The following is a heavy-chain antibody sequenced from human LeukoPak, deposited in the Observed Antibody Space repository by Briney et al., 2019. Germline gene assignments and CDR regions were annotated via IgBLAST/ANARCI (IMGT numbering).Heavy chain of an antibody. V-gene: IGHV1-2*02. D-gene: IGHD3-10*01. CDR1: GYTFIDYY. Sequence: ASVKVSCKASGYTFIDYYIHWLRQAPGQGLEWMGWINPNSGATDYAQNFQGRVTLTRDTSISTAYMELSSLRSDDTAVYYCARAISGSWFDPWGQGALVTVSS. CDR3: ARAISGSWFDP. CDR2: INPNSGAT. J-gene: IGHJ5*02.